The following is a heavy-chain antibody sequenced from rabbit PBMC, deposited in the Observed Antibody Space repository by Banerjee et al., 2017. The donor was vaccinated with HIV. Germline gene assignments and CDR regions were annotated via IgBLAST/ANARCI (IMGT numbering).Heavy chain of an antibody. CDR1: GFDISNYH. Sequence: LKESGGGLVQPGGSLTLTCTASGFDISNYHMCWVRQAPGKGLEWIGIIYAGKGIKDYASWVNGRFTISSANAQNTVDLQMNSLTAADTATYFCARLSGWGGDLWGPGTLVTVS. J-gene: IGHJ4*01. V-gene: IGHV1S7*01. CDR2: IYAGKGIK. D-gene: IGHD4-1*01. CDR3: ARLSGWGGDL.